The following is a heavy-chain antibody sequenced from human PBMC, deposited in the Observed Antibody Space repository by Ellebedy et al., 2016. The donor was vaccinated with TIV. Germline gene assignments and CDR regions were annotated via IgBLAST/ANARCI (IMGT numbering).Heavy chain of an antibody. CDR3: ARLGRGSGPYYYYGMDV. CDR2: VYSDETTT. J-gene: IGHJ6*02. Sequence: GGSLRLSCAASGFTFSRYWMHWVRQVPGKGLLWVSRVYSDETTTLYADSVKGRFTVSRDNAKNTLYLQMNSLRAEDTAVYYCARLGRGSGPYYYYGMDVWGQGTTVTVS. V-gene: IGHV3-74*01. CDR1: GFTFSRYW. D-gene: IGHD3-10*01.